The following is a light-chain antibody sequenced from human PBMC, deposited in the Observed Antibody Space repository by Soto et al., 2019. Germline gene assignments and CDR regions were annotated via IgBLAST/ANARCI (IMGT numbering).Light chain of an antibody. V-gene: IGKV3-11*01. CDR1: HSVGST. Sequence: HAPATPTRSHFRPPSLSFRALHSVGSTLAWYLQIPGQAPRLLMFDTSTRATGIPARFSGSGSGTEFTLTISSLEPEDFAVYYCQQRSNWPPLITVGQGTLLAI. CDR2: DTS. CDR3: QQRSNWPPLIT. J-gene: IGKJ5*01.